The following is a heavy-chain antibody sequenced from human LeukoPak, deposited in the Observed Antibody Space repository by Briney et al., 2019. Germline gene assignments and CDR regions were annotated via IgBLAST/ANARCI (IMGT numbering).Heavy chain of an antibody. D-gene: IGHD3-22*01. CDR1: GFTFSSYA. Sequence: PGGSLRLSCAASGFTFSSYAMNWVRQAPGKGLEWVAVISYDGSNKYYADSVKGRFTISRDNSKNTLYLQMNSLRAEDTAVYYCARPYSYYDSSGYYYWGQGTLVTVSS. CDR2: ISYDGSNK. CDR3: ARPYSYYDSSGYYY. V-gene: IGHV3-30-3*01. J-gene: IGHJ4*02.